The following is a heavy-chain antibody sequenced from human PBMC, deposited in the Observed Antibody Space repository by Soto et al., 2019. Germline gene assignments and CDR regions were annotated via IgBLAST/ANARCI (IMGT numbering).Heavy chain of an antibody. D-gene: IGHD6-13*01. CDR3: ARGSSSSWYFGVLGYYGMDV. J-gene: IGHJ6*02. V-gene: IGHV1-18*01. CDR2: ISAYNGNT. Sequence: XSVKVSCQASGYTFTSYGISWVRQAPGQGLEWMGWISAYNGNTNYAQKLQGRVTMTTDTSTSTAYMELRSLRSDDTAVYYCARGSSSSWYFGVLGYYGMDVWGQGTTVTVSS. CDR1: GYTFTSYG.